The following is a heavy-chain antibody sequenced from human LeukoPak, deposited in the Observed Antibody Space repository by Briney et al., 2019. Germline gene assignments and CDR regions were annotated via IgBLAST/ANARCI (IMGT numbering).Heavy chain of an antibody. CDR1: GGSISSGGYY. J-gene: IGHJ4*02. CDR3: ATAPTTPSYYDFWSGLN. V-gene: IGHV4-31*03. CDR2: IYYSGST. Sequence: PSETLSLTCTVSGGSISSGGYYWSWIRQHPGKGLEWIGYIYYSGSTYYNPSLKSRVTISVDTSKNQFSLKLSSVTAADTAVYYCATAPTTPSYYDFWSGLNWGQGTLVTVSS. D-gene: IGHD3-3*01.